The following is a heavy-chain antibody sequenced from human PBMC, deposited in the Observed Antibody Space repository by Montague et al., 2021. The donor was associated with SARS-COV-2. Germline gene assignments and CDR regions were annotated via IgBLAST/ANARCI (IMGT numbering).Heavy chain of an antibody. CDR3: ARGTGYDYYFDC. V-gene: IGHV4-59*01. CDR1: GGSISDYY. D-gene: IGHD5-12*01. Sequence: SETLSLTCSVSGGSISDYYWNWIRQPPGKGLEWIGYIYYNTGNTNYNPSLQSRVTISLDTSKNQFSLNLRSMTAADTALYFCARGTGYDYYFDCWGLGTLVTVSS. J-gene: IGHJ4*02. CDR2: IYYNTGNT.